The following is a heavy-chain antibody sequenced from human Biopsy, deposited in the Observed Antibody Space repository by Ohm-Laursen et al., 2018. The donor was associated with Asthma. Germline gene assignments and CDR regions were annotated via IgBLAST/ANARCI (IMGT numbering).Heavy chain of an antibody. Sequence: GSLRLSCTASGFTFTDYWMHWVRQAPGKGLVWVSRINVEGTTTNYADSVKGRFTISRDNSRNRLYLQINSLTVEDSAVYYCAREGVAGTHIEDWGQGTLVTVSS. CDR2: INVEGTTT. D-gene: IGHD6-19*01. CDR3: AREGVAGTHIED. J-gene: IGHJ4*02. CDR1: GFTFTDYW. V-gene: IGHV3-74*01.